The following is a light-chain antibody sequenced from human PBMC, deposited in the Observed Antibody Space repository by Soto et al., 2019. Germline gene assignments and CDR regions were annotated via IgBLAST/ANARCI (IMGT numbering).Light chain of an antibody. CDR2: GNS. Sequence: QSVLTQPPSVSGAPGQRVTISCTGSSSNIGAGYDVHWYQQLPGTAPKLLIYGNSNRPSGVPDRFSGSKSGTSASLAITGLQAEAEADYSCQSYDSSLSGSYVFGTGTKLTVL. CDR1: SSNIGAGYD. V-gene: IGLV1-40*01. CDR3: QSYDSSLSGSYV. J-gene: IGLJ1*01.